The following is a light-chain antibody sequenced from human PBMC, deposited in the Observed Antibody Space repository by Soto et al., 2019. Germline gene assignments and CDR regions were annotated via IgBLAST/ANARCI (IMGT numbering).Light chain of an antibody. CDR1: QSVSSNY. CDR2: GAS. Sequence: EIVVTQSPGTLSLSPGEIATLSCRASQSVSSNYLAWYQQKPGQAPRLLIYGASSRATGIPDRFSGSGSGTDFTLTVSRLEPEDFAVYYCQRYGSSPRTFGQGTKLEIK. CDR3: QRYGSSPRT. V-gene: IGKV3-20*01. J-gene: IGKJ2*01.